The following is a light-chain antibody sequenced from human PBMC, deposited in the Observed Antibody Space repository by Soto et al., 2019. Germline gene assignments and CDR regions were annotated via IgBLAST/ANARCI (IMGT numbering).Light chain of an antibody. Sequence: QSALTQPASVSGSPGQSITISCTGTSSDVGGYNYVSWYQQHPGKAPKLMIYDVSNRPSGVSNRFSGSKSANTASLTISGLQAEDEADYYCSSYTSSSTRVSGTGTKVTVL. CDR1: SSDVGGYNY. V-gene: IGLV2-14*01. CDR3: SSYTSSSTRV. CDR2: DVS. J-gene: IGLJ1*01.